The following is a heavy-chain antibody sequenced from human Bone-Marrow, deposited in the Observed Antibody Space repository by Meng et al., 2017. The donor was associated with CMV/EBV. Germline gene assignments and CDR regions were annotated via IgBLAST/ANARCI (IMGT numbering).Heavy chain of an antibody. D-gene: IGHD3-22*01. J-gene: IGHJ6*02. CDR2: ISAHNGNT. CDR1: DYSFSNYG. V-gene: IGHV1-18*01. CDR3: ATISSAWLIGNDYYYGMDV. Sequence: ASVKVSCKASDYSFSNYGVSWVRQAPGQGLEWLGWISAHNGNTKHAQNFQGRVTMTTDTSTTIAYMELRSLRSDDTAVYFCATISSAWLIGNDYYYGMDVWGQGTTVTVSS.